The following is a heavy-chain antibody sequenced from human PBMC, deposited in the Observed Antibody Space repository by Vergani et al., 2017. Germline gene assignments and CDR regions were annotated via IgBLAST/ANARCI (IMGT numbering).Heavy chain of an antibody. CDR2: IDWDDDE. CDR3: VRTXHLLRYFDWSYFDY. CDR1: GFSLSTSGMR. V-gene: IGHV2-70*04. D-gene: IGHD3-9*01. J-gene: IGHJ4*01. Sequence: QVTLKESGPALVKPTQTLRLTCTFSGFSLSTSGMRVSWIRQPPGKALEWLARIDWDDDEFYSTSLKTRLTISKDTSKNQVVRTMTNMDPVDTATCYCVRTXHLLRYFDWSYFDYWSQGSLVTVSS.